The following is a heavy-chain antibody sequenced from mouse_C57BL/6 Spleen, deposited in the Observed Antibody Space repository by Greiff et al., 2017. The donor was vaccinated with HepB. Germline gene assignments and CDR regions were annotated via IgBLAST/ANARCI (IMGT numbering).Heavy chain of an antibody. CDR3: ATYSKDAMDY. J-gene: IGHJ4*01. D-gene: IGHD2-5*01. V-gene: IGHV1-82*01. CDR2: IYPGDGDT. CDR1: GYAFSSSW. Sequence: VQLQQSGPELVKPGASVKISCKASGYAFSSSWMNWVKQRPGKGLEWIGRIYPGDGDTNYNGKFKGKATLTADKSSSTAYMQLSSLTSEDSAVYFCATYSKDAMDYWGQGTSVTVSS.